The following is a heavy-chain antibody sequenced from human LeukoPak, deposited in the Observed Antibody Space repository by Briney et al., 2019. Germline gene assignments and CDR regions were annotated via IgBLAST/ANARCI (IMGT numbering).Heavy chain of an antibody. D-gene: IGHD5-18*01. CDR2: IYYSGST. Sequence: SETLSLTCTVSGGSISSGGYYWSWIRQHPGKGLEWIGYIYYSGSTFYNPSLKSRVTMAVDTSKSQISLKVSSVTAADTAIYYCARDLGYSYGYYYWGQGTLVTVSS. CDR1: GGSISSGGYY. J-gene: IGHJ4*02. V-gene: IGHV4-31*03. CDR3: ARDLGYSYGYYY.